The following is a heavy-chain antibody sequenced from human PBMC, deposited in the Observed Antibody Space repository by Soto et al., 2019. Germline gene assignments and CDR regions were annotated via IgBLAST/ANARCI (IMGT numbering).Heavy chain of an antibody. CDR2: IRSKTYGGTK. D-gene: IGHD3-22*01. Sequence: CTASRFRVWVYAMTVVRQDPGKGLEWVGFIRSKTYGGTKEYAASVKGRFTISRDDSRAIAYLQMNSLKTEDTAVYYCTRLDYFENSGSYSGMDVWGRATTVTVYS. V-gene: IGHV3-49*04. J-gene: IGHJ6*02. CDR1: RFRVWVYA. CDR3: TRLDYFENSGSYSGMDV.